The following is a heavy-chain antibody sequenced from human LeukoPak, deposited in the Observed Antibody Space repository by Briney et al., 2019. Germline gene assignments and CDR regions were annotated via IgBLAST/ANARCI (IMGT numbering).Heavy chain of an antibody. CDR1: GGSISSSSYY. CDR2: IYYSGGT. V-gene: IGHV4-39*01. J-gene: IGHJ5*02. CDR3: ATQAAGGPLDL. Sequence: SETLSLTCTVSGGSISSSSYYWGWIRQPPGKGLEWIGTIYYSGGTSYYPSLKSRVTISVDPSKNQFSLKLSSVTAAGTAVYYCATQAAGGPLDLWGRGTLVSVSS. D-gene: IGHD2-15*01.